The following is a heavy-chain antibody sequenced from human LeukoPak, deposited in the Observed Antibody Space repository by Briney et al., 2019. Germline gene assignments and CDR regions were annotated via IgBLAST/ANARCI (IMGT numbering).Heavy chain of an antibody. CDR1: GFIFSSYG. V-gene: IGHV3-48*01. J-gene: IGHJ6*03. D-gene: IGHD6-25*01. CDR2: IGTSSTTI. CDR3: ARFAAGGSYYYYMDV. Sequence: GGSLRLSCEASGFIFSSYGFHWVRQAPGKGLEWVSNIGTSSTTIYYADSVKGRFTISRDNAKNSLYLQMNSLRADDTAVYYCARFAAGGSYYYYMDVWGKGTTVTVSS.